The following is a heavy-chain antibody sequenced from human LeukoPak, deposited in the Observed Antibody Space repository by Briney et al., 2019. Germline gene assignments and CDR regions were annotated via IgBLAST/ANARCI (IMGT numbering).Heavy chain of an antibody. CDR2: ISYDGSNK. V-gene: IGHV3-30-3*01. Sequence: QPGGSLRLSCAASGFTFSSYAMHWVRQAPGKGLEWVAVISYDGSNKYYADSVKGRFTISRDNSKNTLYLQMNSLRAEDTAVYYCAKDRVGQWLATGHDAFDIWGQGTMVTVSS. CDR3: AKDRVGQWLATGHDAFDI. J-gene: IGHJ3*02. D-gene: IGHD6-19*01. CDR1: GFTFSSYA.